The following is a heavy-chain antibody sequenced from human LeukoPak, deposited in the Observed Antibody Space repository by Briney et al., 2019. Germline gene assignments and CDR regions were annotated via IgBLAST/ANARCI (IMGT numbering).Heavy chain of an antibody. V-gene: IGHV3-30*04. J-gene: IGHJ3*02. CDR1: GFTFSSYA. D-gene: IGHD3-22*01. CDR3: ARSWYYYDSSGYSAFDI. Sequence: GGSLRLSCAASGFTFSSYAMHWVRQAPGKGLEWVAVISYDGSNKYYADSVKGRFTISRDNSKNTLYLQMNSLRAEDTAVYYCARSWYYYDSSGYSAFDIWGQGTMVTVSS. CDR2: ISYDGSNK.